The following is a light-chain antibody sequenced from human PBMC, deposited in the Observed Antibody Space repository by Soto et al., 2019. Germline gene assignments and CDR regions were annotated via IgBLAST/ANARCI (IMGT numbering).Light chain of an antibody. CDR3: MQALQTPLT. J-gene: IGKJ4*01. CDR2: LGS. V-gene: IGKV2-28*01. CDR1: QSLLHSNGYNY. Sequence: DIVMTKSPLALPVTPGAPASISCRSSQSLLHSNGYNYLDWYLQKPGQSPQLLIYLGSNRASGVPDRFSGSGSGTDFTLKISRVEAEDVGVYYCMQALQTPLTVGGGTKVDSK.